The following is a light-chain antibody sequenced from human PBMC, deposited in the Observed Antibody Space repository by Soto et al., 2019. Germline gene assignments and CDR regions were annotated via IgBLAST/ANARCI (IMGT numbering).Light chain of an antibody. CDR2: GAS. CDR1: QSISSNF. CDR3: QQHGSSPIT. J-gene: IGKJ5*01. Sequence: EIVLTQSPGTLSLSPGERATLSCRASQSISSNFLAWYQQKPGRAPRLLIYGASSRATGIPDRFSGSGSGTDFTLTISRLEPEDLAVYYCQQHGSSPITFGQGTRLEIK. V-gene: IGKV3-20*01.